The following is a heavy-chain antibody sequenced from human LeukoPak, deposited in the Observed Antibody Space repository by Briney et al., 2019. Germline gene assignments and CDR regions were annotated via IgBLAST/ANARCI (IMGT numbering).Heavy chain of an antibody. D-gene: IGHD1-26*01. V-gene: IGHV4-34*01. CDR2: INHSGST. J-gene: IGHJ4*02. CDR1: GGSFSGYY. Sequence: SETLSLTCAVYGGSFSGYYRSWIRQPPGKGLEWIGEINHSGSTNYNPSLKSRVTISVDTSKNQFSLKLSSVTAADTAVYYCASRIVGSAFDYWGQGTLVTVSS. CDR3: ASRIVGSAFDY.